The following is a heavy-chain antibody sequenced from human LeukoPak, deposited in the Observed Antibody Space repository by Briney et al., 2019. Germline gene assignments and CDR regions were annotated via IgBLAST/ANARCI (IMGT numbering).Heavy chain of an antibody. Sequence: SETLSLTCTVSGGSMSNYYWSWVRQTPGKGLEWIGYISYSGSTNHDPPLKSRVTISVDTSKNRFSLKLSSVTAADTAVYYCARRGRAAGKYGGYEYWYFDYWGQGTLVTVSS. D-gene: IGHD5-12*01. CDR1: GGSMSNYY. CDR3: ARRGRAAGKYGGYEYWYFDY. V-gene: IGHV4-59*08. CDR2: ISYSGST. J-gene: IGHJ4*02.